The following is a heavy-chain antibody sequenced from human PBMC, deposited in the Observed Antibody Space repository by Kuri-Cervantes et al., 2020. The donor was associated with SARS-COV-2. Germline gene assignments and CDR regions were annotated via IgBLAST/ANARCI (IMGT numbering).Heavy chain of an antibody. V-gene: IGHV4-39*01. J-gene: IGHJ4*02. CDR2: IYYSGST. D-gene: IGHD1-26*01. CDR1: GGSISSSSYY. Sequence: ESLKISCTVSGGSISSSSYYWGWIRQPPGKGLEWIGSIYYSGSTYYNPSLKSRVTISVDTSKNQFSLKLSSVTAADTAVYYCARHEWEPYYFDYWGRGTLVTVSS. CDR3: ARHEWEPYYFDY.